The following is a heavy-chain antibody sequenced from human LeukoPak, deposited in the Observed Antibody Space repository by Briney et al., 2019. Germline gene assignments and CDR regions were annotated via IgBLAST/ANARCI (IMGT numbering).Heavy chain of an antibody. J-gene: IGHJ3*02. Sequence: GGSLRLSCAASGLTFSNYSMNWVRQAPGKGLEWVSSISSSGSYIYYAGSVKGRFTISRDNSKNTLFLQMNSLRAEDTAVYYCARSNYYDSRSWGFDIWGQGTMVTVSS. CDR2: ISSSGSYI. CDR1: GLTFSNYS. D-gene: IGHD3-22*01. V-gene: IGHV3-21*01. CDR3: ARSNYYDSRSWGFDI.